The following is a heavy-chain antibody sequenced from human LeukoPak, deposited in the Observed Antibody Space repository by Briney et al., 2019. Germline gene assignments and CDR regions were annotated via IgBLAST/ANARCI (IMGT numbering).Heavy chain of an antibody. J-gene: IGHJ4*02. D-gene: IGHD1-1*01. Sequence: GGSLRLSCAASGFTFNTYDMSWVRQAPGKGLEWVSAISGGGRNTYYADSVKGRFTISRDNSKSIVYLQMNSLRVDDTAVYYCAKHQERSHDYWGQGTLVTVSS. CDR2: ISGGGRNT. CDR1: GFTFNTYD. V-gene: IGHV3-23*01. CDR3: AKHQERSHDY.